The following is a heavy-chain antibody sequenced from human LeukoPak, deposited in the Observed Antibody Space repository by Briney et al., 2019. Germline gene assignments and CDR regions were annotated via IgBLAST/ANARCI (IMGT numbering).Heavy chain of an antibody. D-gene: IGHD3-10*01. CDR2: VNAGNGNT. CDR3: AREHYGSGSPASWAF. CDR1: GYIFTNYV. J-gene: IGHJ4*02. Sequence: ASVKVSCKASGYIFTNYVIHWVRQAPGQRLEWMGWVNAGNGNTKYSQKFQGRVTITRDTSASTAYMELSSLRSEDTAVYYCAREHYGSGSPASWAFWGQGTLVTVSS. V-gene: IGHV1-3*01.